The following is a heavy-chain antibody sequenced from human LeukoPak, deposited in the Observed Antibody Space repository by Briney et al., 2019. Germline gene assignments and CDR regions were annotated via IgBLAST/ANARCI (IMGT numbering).Heavy chain of an antibody. Sequence: PGGSLRLSCAASGVTFSSYGMHWVRQAPGKGLEWVAFIRYDGSNKYYADSVKGRFTISRDNSKNTLYLQMNSLRAEDTAVYYCARGRISSAYYYDPRLEAFDIWGQGTMVTVSS. CDR3: ARGRISSAYYYDPRLEAFDI. CDR1: GVTFSSYG. D-gene: IGHD3-22*01. V-gene: IGHV3-30*02. CDR2: IRYDGSNK. J-gene: IGHJ3*02.